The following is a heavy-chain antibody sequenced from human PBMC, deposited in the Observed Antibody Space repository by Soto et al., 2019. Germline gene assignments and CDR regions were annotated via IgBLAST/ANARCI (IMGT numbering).Heavy chain of an antibody. CDR1: GFTFSSYG. CDR3: ARESGSYHFDY. Sequence: QVQLVESGGGVVQPGRSLRLSCAASGFTFSSYGMHWVRQAPGKGLEWVAAIWFDGSNKYYADSVKGRFTISRDHSKNPLYLQMNSLRAEDTAVYYCARESGSYHFDYWGQGTLVTVSS. J-gene: IGHJ4*02. CDR2: IWFDGSNK. V-gene: IGHV3-33*01. D-gene: IGHD1-26*01.